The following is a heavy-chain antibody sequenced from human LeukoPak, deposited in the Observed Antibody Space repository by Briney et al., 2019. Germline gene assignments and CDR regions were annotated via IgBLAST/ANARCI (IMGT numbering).Heavy chain of an antibody. Sequence: SETLSLTCTVSGGSISSYYWSWIRQPAGKGLEWIGRIYASGTTNYNPSLKSRVTMSTDTSNNQFSLKLSSVTAADTAVYYCARSKYSKYYFDYWGQGTLVTVSS. CDR3: ARSKYSKYYFDY. V-gene: IGHV4-4*07. J-gene: IGHJ4*02. CDR2: IYASGTT. D-gene: IGHD6-6*01. CDR1: GGSISSYY.